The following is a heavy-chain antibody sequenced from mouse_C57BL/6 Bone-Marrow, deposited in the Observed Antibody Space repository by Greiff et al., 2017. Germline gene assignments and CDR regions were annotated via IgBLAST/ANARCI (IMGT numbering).Heavy chain of an antibody. CDR1: GFTFSSYT. CDR2: ISGGGGNT. J-gene: IGHJ1*03. Sequence: EVKLMESGGGLVKPGGSLKLSCAASGFTFSSYTMSWVRQTPEKRLQWVAAISGGGGNTYYPDSVKGRFPFSRYNDKNILYLQMSSLRYENTALYYGSRQVTTVLATKYFDVWGTGTTVTVSS. CDR3: SRQVTTVLATKYFDV. V-gene: IGHV5-9*01. D-gene: IGHD1-1*01.